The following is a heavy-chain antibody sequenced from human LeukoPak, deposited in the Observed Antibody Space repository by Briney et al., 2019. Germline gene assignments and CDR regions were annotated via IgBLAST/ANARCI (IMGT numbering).Heavy chain of an antibody. CDR3: ARLFFYNGMDV. CDR1: DASINSGCIY. V-gene: IGHV4-31*03. D-gene: IGHD2/OR15-2a*01. Sequence: SQTLSLTCSVSDASINSGCIYWSWIRQHPGKGLEWIGSIYYSGSTYYNPSLKSRVTMSVDTSKNQFSLKLSSVTAADTAVYYCARLFFYNGMDVWGQGTTVTVSS. CDR2: IYYSGST. J-gene: IGHJ6*02.